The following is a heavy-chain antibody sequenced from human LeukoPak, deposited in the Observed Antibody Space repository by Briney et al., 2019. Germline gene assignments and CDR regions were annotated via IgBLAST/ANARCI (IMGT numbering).Heavy chain of an antibody. CDR3: AGVQLERRGENGIYYFDY. CDR1: GYTFTSYG. Sequence: GASVKVSCKASGYTFTSYGISWVRQAPGQGLEWMGWISAYNGNTNYAQKLQGRVTMTTDTSTSTAYMELRSLRSDDTAVYYCAGVQLERRGENGIYYFDYWGQGTLVTVSS. CDR2: ISAYNGNT. V-gene: IGHV1-18*04. J-gene: IGHJ4*02. D-gene: IGHD1-1*01.